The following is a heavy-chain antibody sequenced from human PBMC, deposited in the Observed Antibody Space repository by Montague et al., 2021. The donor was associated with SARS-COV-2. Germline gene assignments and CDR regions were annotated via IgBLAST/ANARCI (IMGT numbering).Heavy chain of an antibody. V-gene: IGHV4-31*03. Sequence: TLSLTCTVSGGSISSGGYYWSWIRQHPGKGLEWIGYIYYSGSTYYNPSLKSRLTISVDTSKNRFSLKLSSVTAADTAVYYCARARVIVTSCGNLFDPWGQGTLVTVSS. J-gene: IGHJ5*01. D-gene: IGHD2/OR15-2a*01. CDR1: GGSISSGGYY. CDR3: ARARVIVTSCGNLFDP. CDR2: IYYSGST.